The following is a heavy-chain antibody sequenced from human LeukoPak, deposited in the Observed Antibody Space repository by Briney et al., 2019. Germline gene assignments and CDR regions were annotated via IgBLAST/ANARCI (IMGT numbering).Heavy chain of an antibody. CDR2: ISAYSGNT. D-gene: IGHD6-19*01. J-gene: IGHJ5*02. V-gene: IGHV1-18*01. CDR3: ARDSGSGWYNWFDP. Sequence: GASVKVSCKASGYTFIDHGISWVRQAPGQGLEWMGWISAYSGNTNYAQKLQGRLTMTTDTSTRTAYMELRSLRSDDTAVYYCARDSGSGWYNWFDPWGQGTLVTVSS. CDR1: GYTFIDHG.